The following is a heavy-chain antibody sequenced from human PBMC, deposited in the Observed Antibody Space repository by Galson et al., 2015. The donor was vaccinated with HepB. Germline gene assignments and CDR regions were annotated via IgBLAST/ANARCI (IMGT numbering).Heavy chain of an antibody. Sequence: SLRLSCAASGFTFSTYAIHWVRQAPGKGLEWVAVISYDGSNYNYADSVRGRFTISRDNSKNTLYLQMNSLTAEDTALYYCARLEESYYDSIGYYKGAFDIWGQGTMVTVSS. J-gene: IGHJ3*02. D-gene: IGHD3-22*01. V-gene: IGHV3-30*04. CDR3: ARLEESYYDSIGYYKGAFDI. CDR2: ISYDGSNY. CDR1: GFTFSTYA.